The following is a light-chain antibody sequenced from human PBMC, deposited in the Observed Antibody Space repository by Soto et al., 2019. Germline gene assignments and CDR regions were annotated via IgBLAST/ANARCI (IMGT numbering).Light chain of an antibody. Sequence: EIVMTQSPATLSVSPGEGATLSCTASQSVSSKLAWYQQKPGQAPRLLIYGASTRATGIPARFSGSGSGTEFTFTISSLQPEDFATYYCQQSFNNPRTFGQGTKVEFK. V-gene: IGKV3-15*01. CDR3: QQSFNNPRT. CDR1: QSVSSK. J-gene: IGKJ1*01. CDR2: GAS.